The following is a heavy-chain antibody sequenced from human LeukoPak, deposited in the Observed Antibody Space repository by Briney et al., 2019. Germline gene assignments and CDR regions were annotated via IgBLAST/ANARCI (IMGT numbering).Heavy chain of an antibody. V-gene: IGHV3-7*01. Sequence: GGSLRPSCTVSGFTFSSYWMTWVRQAPGKGLEWVANIRQDESEKYYVDSVKGRFTISRDNAKNSLYLQMNSLRAEDTAVYYCARDSGSAYYYNSGTYYYDAFDFWGQGTTVTVSS. CDR1: GFTFSSYW. J-gene: IGHJ3*01. CDR2: IRQDESEK. CDR3: ARDSGSAYYYNSGTYYYDAFDF. D-gene: IGHD3-10*01.